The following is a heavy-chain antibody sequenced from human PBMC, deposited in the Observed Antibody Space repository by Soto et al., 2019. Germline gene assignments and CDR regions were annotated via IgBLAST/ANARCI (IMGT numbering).Heavy chain of an antibody. V-gene: IGHV4-61*01. D-gene: IGHD4-17*01. Sequence: SETLSLTCSVSGGSVSYKTYYWSGIRHPPGKRLEWIGYVYYSGTTNYNPSLKSRVTISVDLSKNRFSLRLSSVTTADTALYYCARTTAVPNTLRSRYFFDYWGQRTLVTVSS. CDR3: ARTTAVPNTLRSRYFFDY. CDR2: VYYSGTT. J-gene: IGHJ4*02. CDR1: GGSVSYKTYY.